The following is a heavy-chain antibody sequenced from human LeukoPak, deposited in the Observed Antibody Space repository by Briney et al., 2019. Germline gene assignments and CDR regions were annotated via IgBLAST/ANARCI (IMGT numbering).Heavy chain of an antibody. CDR3: ARDRRSAHYYDSSGSYFDY. Sequence: GASVKVSCKASGYTFTSYGISWVRQAPGQGLEWMGWISAYNGNTNYAQKLQGRVTMTTDTSTSTAYMELRSLRSDDTAVHYCARDRRSAHYYDSSGSYFDYWGQGTLVTVSS. CDR2: ISAYNGNT. CDR1: GYTFTSYG. D-gene: IGHD3-22*01. V-gene: IGHV1-18*01. J-gene: IGHJ4*02.